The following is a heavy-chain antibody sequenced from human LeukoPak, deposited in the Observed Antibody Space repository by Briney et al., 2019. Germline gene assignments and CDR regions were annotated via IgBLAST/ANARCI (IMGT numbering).Heavy chain of an antibody. Sequence: ASVKVSCKASGYTFTGYYMHWVRQAPGQGVEWMGWINPNSGGKNYAQKFQGRVTMTRDTSISTAYMELSRLRSDDTAVYYCARDVPTTVTTYVQYYFDYWGQGTLVTVSS. CDR3: ARDVPTTVTTYVQYYFDY. J-gene: IGHJ4*02. V-gene: IGHV1-2*02. D-gene: IGHD4-17*01. CDR1: GYTFTGYY. CDR2: INPNSGGK.